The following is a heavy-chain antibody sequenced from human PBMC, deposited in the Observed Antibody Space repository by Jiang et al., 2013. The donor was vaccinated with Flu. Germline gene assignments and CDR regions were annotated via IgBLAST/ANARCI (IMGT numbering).Heavy chain of an antibody. J-gene: IGHJ5*02. V-gene: IGHV4-38-2*01. D-gene: IGHD2-21*02. Sequence: GPGLVKPSETLSLTCAVSAYSISSGYYWGWIRQPPGKGLEWIGSTYHDGSTYYNSSLKSRVTISVHTSKNQISLELTSVTAADAAVYYCARMNCGGDCYSNWFDPWGQGTLVTVSS. CDR3: ARMNCGGDCYSNWFDP. CDR2: TYHDGST. CDR1: AYSISSGYY.